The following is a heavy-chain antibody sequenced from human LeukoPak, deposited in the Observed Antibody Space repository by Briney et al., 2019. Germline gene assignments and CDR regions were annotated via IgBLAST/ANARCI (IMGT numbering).Heavy chain of an antibody. Sequence: SETLSLTCTVSGGSISSYYWSWIRQPPGKGLEWIGYIYTSGSTNYNPSLKSRVTISVDTSKNQFSLELSSVTAADTAVYYCARHVKEHGHEENYYCYYYMDVWGKGTTVTVSS. CDR3: ARHVKEHGHEENYYCYYYMDV. CDR1: GGSISSYY. J-gene: IGHJ6*03. D-gene: IGHD1-26*01. V-gene: IGHV4-4*09. CDR2: IYTSGST.